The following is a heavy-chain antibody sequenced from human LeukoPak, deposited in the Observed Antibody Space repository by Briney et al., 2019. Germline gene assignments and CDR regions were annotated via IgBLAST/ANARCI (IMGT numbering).Heavy chain of an antibody. CDR3: AKSLLRPGY. J-gene: IGHJ4*02. CDR2: INGSGGST. D-gene: IGHD3-3*01. CDR1: GFTFSSYG. Sequence: GGSLRLSCAASGFTFSSYGMSWVRQAPGKGLEWVSDINGSGGSTYYADSVKGRFTISRDNSKNTLYLLMNSLRAEDTAVYYCAKSLLRPGYWGQGTLVTVSS. V-gene: IGHV3-23*01.